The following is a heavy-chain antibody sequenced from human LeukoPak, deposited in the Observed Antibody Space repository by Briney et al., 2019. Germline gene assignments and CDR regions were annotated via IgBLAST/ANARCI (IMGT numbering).Heavy chain of an antibody. CDR1: GGIFSTYG. CDR2: IIPIFHTS. V-gene: IGHV1-69*13. J-gene: IGHJ1*01. Sequence: GASVKVSCKASGGIFSTYGFHWVRQAPGQGLEWLGGIIPIFHTSHYARKFQDRVMISADESTSTVYMELSSLRSEDTAVYYCARDPLTYYYDSSGYYGYFQHWGQGTLVTVSS. D-gene: IGHD3-22*01. CDR3: ARDPLTYYYDSSGYYGYFQH.